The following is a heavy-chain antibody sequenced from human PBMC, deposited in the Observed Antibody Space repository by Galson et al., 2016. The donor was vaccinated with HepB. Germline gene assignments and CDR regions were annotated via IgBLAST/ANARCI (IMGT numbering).Heavy chain of an antibody. V-gene: IGHV3-21*01. CDR3: ARGELISWYFR. J-gene: IGHJ4*02. D-gene: IGHD6-13*01. CDR2: ITSSSSNYI. CDR1: GFTFSSYS. Sequence: SLRLSCAASGFTFSSYSMNWVRQAPGKGLEWVSSITSSSSNYIYYADSVKGRFTISRDNAKNSLYLHMSSLRPEDTAVYYCARGELISWYFRWGPGTPVTVSS.